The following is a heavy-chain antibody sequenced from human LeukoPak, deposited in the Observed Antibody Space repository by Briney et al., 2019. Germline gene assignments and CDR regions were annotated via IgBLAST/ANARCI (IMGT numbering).Heavy chain of an antibody. V-gene: IGHV3-11*01. CDR1: GFTFSDYY. CDR3: ARVRRDGNNYSYYYGMDV. J-gene: IGHJ6*02. Sequence: GGSLRLSCAASGFTFSDYYMCWVRQAPGKGLEWISYISSSGGTIYYADSVRGRFTISRDNAKNSLLLQLSSLRAEDTAVYYCARVRRDGNNYSYYYGMDVWGQGTTVTVSS. D-gene: IGHD5-24*01. CDR2: ISSSGGTI.